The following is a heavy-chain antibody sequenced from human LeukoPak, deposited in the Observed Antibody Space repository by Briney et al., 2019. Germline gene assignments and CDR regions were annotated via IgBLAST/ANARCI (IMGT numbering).Heavy chain of an antibody. CDR3: ARGILTDSGSYRASKY. J-gene: IGHJ4*02. CDR1: GYTFTGYY. D-gene: IGHD1-26*01. CDR2: INPNSGGT. V-gene: IGHV1-2*06. Sequence: AASVKVSCKASGYTFTGYYMHWVRQAPGQGLEWMGRINPNSGGTNYAQKFQGRVTMTRDTSISTAYMELSRLRSDDTAMYYCARGILTDSGSYRASKYWGQGTLVTVSS.